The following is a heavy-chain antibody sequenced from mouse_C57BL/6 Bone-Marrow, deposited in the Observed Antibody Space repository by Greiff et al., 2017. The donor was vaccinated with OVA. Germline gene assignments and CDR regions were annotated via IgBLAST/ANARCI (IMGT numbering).Heavy chain of an antibody. V-gene: IGHV5-6*01. D-gene: IGHD2-1*01. J-gene: IGHJ4*01. CDR1: GFTFSSYG. CDR3: ASHGNYEYYYAMDY. CDR2: ISSGGSYT. Sequence: DVQLVESGGDLVKPGGSLKLSCAASGFTFSSYGMSWVRQTPDKRLEWVATISSGGSYTYYPDSVKGRFTISSDNAKNTLYLQMSSLKSEDTAMYYCASHGNYEYYYAMDYWGQGTSVTVSS.